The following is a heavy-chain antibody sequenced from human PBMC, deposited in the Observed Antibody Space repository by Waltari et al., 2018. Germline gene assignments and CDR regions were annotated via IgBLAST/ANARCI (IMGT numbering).Heavy chain of an antibody. CDR2: INAGNGNT. J-gene: IGHJ6*02. CDR3: AREGGPSSGWYSNYYYYGMDV. CDR1: GYTFTSYT. V-gene: IGHV1-3*01. Sequence: QVQLVQSGAEVKKPGASVKVSCKASGYTFTSYTMHWVRQAPGQRLEWMGWINAGNGNTKYSQKFQGRVTITRDTSASTAYMEVSSLRSEDTAVYYCAREGGPSSGWYSNYYYYGMDVWGQGNTVIVSS. D-gene: IGHD6-19*01.